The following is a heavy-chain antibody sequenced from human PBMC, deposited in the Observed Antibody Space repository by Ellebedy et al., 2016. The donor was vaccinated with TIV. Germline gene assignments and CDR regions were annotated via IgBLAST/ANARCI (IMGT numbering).Heavy chain of an antibody. J-gene: IGHJ3*02. CDR2: IDWDDDT. V-gene: IGHV2-70*04. Sequence: SGPTLVKPTQTLTLTCTLSGLSVSSNGMRVNWIRQAPGKALEWLGRIDWDDDTFYSTSLKTRLTISKATSKNQVVLTMTDMDPVDTATYYCARNSRDDFDIWGQGTRVTVSS. CDR3: ARNSRDDFDI. CDR1: GLSVSSNGMR.